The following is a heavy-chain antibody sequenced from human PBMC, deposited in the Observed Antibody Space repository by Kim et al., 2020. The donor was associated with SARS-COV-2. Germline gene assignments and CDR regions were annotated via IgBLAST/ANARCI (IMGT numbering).Heavy chain of an antibody. CDR3: AREQYYYDSSGYSD. D-gene: IGHD3-22*01. J-gene: IGHJ4*02. Sequence: ADSVKGRFTISRDNSKNTLYLQMNSLRAEDTAVYYCAREQYYYDSSGYSDWGQGTLVTVSS. V-gene: IGHV3-30*01.